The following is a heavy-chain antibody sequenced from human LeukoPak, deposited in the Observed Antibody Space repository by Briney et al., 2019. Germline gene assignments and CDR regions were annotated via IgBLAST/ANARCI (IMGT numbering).Heavy chain of an antibody. Sequence: ASVKVSCKVSGYTLTELSMHWVRQAPGKGLEWMGGFDPEDGETIYAQKFQGRVTMTEDTSTDTAYMELSSLRSEDTAVYYCATGYSEVMRFDYWGQGTLVTVSS. D-gene: IGHD2-15*01. CDR3: ATGYSEVMRFDY. V-gene: IGHV1-24*01. CDR2: FDPEDGET. J-gene: IGHJ4*02. CDR1: GYTLTELS.